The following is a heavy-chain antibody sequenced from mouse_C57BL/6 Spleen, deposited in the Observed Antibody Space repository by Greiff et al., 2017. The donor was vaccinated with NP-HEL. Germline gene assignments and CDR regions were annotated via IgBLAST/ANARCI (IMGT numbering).Heavy chain of an antibody. J-gene: IGHJ3*01. Sequence: VQLQQSGAELVRPGGSVKLSCTASGFNIKDYYMLWVKQRPEQGLEWIGWIGPENGDTEYASKFQGKSTITADTASNTAYLQLSSLTSEDTAVYYCTTRYFFAYWGQGTLVTVSA. CDR2: IGPENGDT. D-gene: IGHD2-12*01. CDR3: TTRYFFAY. CDR1: GFNIKDYY. V-gene: IGHV14-4*01.